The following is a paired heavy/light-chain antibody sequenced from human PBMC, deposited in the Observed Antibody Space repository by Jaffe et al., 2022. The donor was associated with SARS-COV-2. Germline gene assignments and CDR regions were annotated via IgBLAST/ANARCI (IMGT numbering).Heavy chain of an antibody. J-gene: IGHJ4*02. V-gene: IGHV7-4-1*02. CDR2: INTNTGQP. Sequence: QVQLVQSGSELKKPGASVKVSCKASGYTFSSHAMNWVRQVSGQGLEWMGWINTNTGQPMYAQGFTGRFVFSLDTSVSTAYLQISSLKPEDTAVYYCARSDLWFVIDYWGQGTLVTVSS. D-gene: IGHD3-10*01. CDR3: ARSDLWFVIDY. CDR1: GYTFSSHA.
Light chain of an antibody. CDR3: YSAADNNQV. CDR1: VLAKKH. J-gene: IGLJ2*01. V-gene: IGLV3-27*01. Sequence: SYELTQPSSVSVSPGQTARITCSGDVLAKKHARWFQQKPGQAPVLVIYKDSERPSGIPERFSGSSSGTTVTLTISGAQVEDDADYYCYSAADNNQVFGGGTKLTVL. CDR2: KDS.